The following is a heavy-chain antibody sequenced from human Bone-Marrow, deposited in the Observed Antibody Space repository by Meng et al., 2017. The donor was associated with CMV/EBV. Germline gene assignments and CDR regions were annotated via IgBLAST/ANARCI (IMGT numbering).Heavy chain of an antibody. V-gene: IGHV3-7*01. D-gene: IGHD3-22*01. CDR1: GFTFSSYW. CDR3: ARDQNYYDSSGEGYFQH. CDR2: IKQGGSEK. J-gene: IGHJ1*01. Sequence: GFTFSSYWMTWVRQAPGKGLEWVANIKQGGSEKHYVDSVKGRFTISRDNAKNSLYLQMNSLRAEDTAVYYCARDQNYYDSSGEGYFQHWGQGTLVTV.